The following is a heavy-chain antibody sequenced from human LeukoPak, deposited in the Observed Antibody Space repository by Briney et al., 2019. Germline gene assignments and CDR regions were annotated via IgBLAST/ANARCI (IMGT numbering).Heavy chain of an antibody. CDR1: GFTFSSYG. CDR2: IWYDGSNK. V-gene: IGHV3-33*01. D-gene: IGHD2-15*01. Sequence: GRSLRLSCAASGFTFSSYGMHWVRQAPGKGLEWVAVIWYDGSNKYYADSVKGRFTISRDNSKNTLYLQMNSLRAEDTAVYYCARGGERRGIVVVVAATEDFDYWGQGTLVTVSS. CDR3: ARGGERRGIVVVVAATEDFDY. J-gene: IGHJ4*02.